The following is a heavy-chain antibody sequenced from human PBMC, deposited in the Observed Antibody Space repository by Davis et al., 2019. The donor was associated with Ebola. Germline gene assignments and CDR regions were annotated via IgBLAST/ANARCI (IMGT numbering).Heavy chain of an antibody. CDR2: ISYDGSEK. D-gene: IGHD4-17*01. Sequence: GESLKISCAASGFTLSSYGMHWVRQAPGKGLEWVAVISYDGSEKYYAESVKGRFTISRDDSKNTVYLQMNSLRDEDTAMYYCTRHVSGDFWYFDLWGRGTLVTVSS. CDR3: TRHVSGDFWYFDL. CDR1: GFTLSSYG. V-gene: IGHV3-30*03. J-gene: IGHJ2*01.